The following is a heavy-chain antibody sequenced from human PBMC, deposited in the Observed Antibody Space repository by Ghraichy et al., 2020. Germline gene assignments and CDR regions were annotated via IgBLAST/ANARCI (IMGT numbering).Heavy chain of an antibody. CDR3: ASTYYYDSSGSLMDD. V-gene: IGHV4-39*02. CDR2: LYYSVGT. J-gene: IGHJ4*02. CDR1: GGSITTGSYY. Sequence: SETLSLTCTVSGGSITTGSYYWVWIRQPPGQGLVWIGTLYYSVGTYSNPSLKSRVTISVDTSKNHFSLTLISVTAADTAVYYCASTYYYDSSGSLMDDWGQGNLVTVSS. D-gene: IGHD3-22*01.